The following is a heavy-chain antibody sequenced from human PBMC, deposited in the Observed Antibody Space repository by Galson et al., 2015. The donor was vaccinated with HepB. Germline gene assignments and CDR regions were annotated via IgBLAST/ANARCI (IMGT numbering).Heavy chain of an antibody. CDR2: IIPILGIA. CDR1: GGTFSSYA. Sequence: SVKVSCKASGGTFSSYAISWVRQAPGQGLEWMRGIIPILGIANYAQKFQGRVTITADKSTSTAYMELSSLRSEDTAVYYCARNHQPFIAAPPHYYYYYMDVWGKGTTVTVSS. CDR3: ARNHQPFIAAPPHYYYYYMDV. J-gene: IGHJ6*03. V-gene: IGHV1-69*10. D-gene: IGHD6-13*01.